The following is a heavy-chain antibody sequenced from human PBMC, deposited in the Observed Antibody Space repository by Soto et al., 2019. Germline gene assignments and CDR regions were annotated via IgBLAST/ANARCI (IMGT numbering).Heavy chain of an antibody. CDR1: GFALNTSGVA. V-gene: IGHV2-5*02. CDR3: AHSVGYCGGGYTCKYFYFYMDV. D-gene: IGHD2-15*01. J-gene: IGHJ6*03. CDR2: IYWDDDK. Sequence: SGPTLVNPTETLTLTCALSGFALNTSGVAVGWIRQPPGKALEWLALIYWDDDKRYSPSLKSRLTITKGTSKNQVVLTMTNMDPVDTATYYCAHSVGYCGGGYTCKYFYFYMDVWGKGTTVTVSS.